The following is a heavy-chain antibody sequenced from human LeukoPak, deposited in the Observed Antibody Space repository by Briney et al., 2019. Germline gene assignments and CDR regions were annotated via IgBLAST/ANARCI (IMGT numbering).Heavy chain of an antibody. D-gene: IGHD2/OR15-2a*01. V-gene: IGHV1-2*06. J-gene: IGHJ4*02. CDR2: IYPNSGGT. CDR1: GYTFTGYY. Sequence: ASVKVSCKASGYTFTGYYMHWVRQAPGQGLEWMGRIYPNSGGTNYAQKFQGRVTMTRDTSTSTVHMELSSLRSEDTAVYYCARGQNKCLGHWGQGTLVTVSS. CDR3: ARGQNKCLGH.